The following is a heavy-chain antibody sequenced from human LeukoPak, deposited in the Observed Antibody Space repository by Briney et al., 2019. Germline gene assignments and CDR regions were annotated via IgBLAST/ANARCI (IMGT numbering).Heavy chain of an antibody. V-gene: IGHV3-30*02. Sequence: GGSLRLSCAASGFTFSSYGMHWVRQAPGKGLEWVAVIWYGGSNKYYADSVKGRFTISRDNSKNTLYLRMNSLRVEDTAVYYCAKGRESSXWXXGVLDY. J-gene: IGHJ4*01. CDR2: IWYGGSNK. D-gene: IGHD6-13*01. CDR3: AKGRESSXWXXGVLDY. CDR1: GFTFSSYG.